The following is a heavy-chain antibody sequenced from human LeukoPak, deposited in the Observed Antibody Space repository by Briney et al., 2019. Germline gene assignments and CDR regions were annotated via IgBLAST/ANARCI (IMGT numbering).Heavy chain of an antibody. Sequence: SGPALVKPTQTLTLTCTFSGFSLSTSGMCVSWIRQPPGKALEWLARIDWGDDKYYSTSLKTRLTISKDTSKNQVVLTMTNMDPVDTATYYCARISLSGYSYGREGLGDYWGQGTLVTVSS. D-gene: IGHD5-18*01. CDR2: IDWGDDK. J-gene: IGHJ4*02. CDR1: GFSLSTSGMC. CDR3: ARISLSGYSYGREGLGDY. V-gene: IGHV2-70*11.